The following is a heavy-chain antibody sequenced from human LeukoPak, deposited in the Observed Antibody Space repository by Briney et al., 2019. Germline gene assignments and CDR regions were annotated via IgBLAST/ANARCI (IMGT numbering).Heavy chain of an antibody. J-gene: IGHJ4*02. V-gene: IGHV3-48*03. CDR1: GFTFSSYE. Sequence: GGSLRLSCAASGFTFSSYEMNWVRQAPGEGLEWVSYISSSGSTIYYADSVKGRFTISRDNAKNSLYLQMNSLRAEDTAVYYCASIDFRITMSIDYWGQGTLVTVSS. D-gene: IGHD3-10*02. CDR2: ISSSGSTI. CDR3: ASIDFRITMSIDY.